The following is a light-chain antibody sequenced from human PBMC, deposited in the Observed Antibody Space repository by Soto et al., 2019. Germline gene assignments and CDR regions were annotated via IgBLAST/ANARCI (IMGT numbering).Light chain of an antibody. Sequence: EIVLTQSPGTLSLSPGERATLSCRASQSVSNTYLAWYQQKPGQAPRLLIYHASSRATGIPDRFSGSGSGTDFTLTISRLEPEDCAVYYCQQYGSPAFNTFGQGTKLEIK. J-gene: IGKJ2*01. CDR3: QQYGSPAFNT. CDR2: HAS. V-gene: IGKV3-20*01. CDR1: QSVSNTY.